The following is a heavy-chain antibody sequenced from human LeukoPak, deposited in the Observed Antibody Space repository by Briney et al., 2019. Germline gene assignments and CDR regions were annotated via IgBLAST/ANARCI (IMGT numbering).Heavy chain of an antibody. Sequence: TGGSLRLSCAAPGFTFSSYAMSWVRQAPGKGLEWVSAISGSGGSTYYADSVKGRFTISRDNSKNTLYLQMNNLRAEDTAVYYCATDGAGFDTWGQGVLVTVSS. J-gene: IGHJ5*02. V-gene: IGHV3-23*01. CDR1: GFTFSSYA. CDR3: ATDGAGFDT. CDR2: ISGSGGST.